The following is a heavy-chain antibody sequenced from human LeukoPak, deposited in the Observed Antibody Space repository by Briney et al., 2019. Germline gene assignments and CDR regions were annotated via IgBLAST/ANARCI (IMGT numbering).Heavy chain of an antibody. V-gene: IGHV4-59*01. J-gene: IGHJ4*02. D-gene: IGHD3-10*01. Sequence: SETLSLTCSVGGGSIRSYYWSWIRQPPGKGLEWIGYIYYRGSTKYNPSLKSRVTISVDTSNNQFSLKLSSVTAADTAVYYCAAAAYGSGSYTVDYWGQGTLVTVSS. CDR2: IYYRGST. CDR1: GGSIRSYY. CDR3: AAAAYGSGSYTVDY.